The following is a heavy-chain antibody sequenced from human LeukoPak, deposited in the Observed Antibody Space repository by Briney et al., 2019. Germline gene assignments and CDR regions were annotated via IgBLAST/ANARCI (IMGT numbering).Heavy chain of an antibody. CDR3: AKDIGAGWELRGFDY. Sequence: GGSLRLSCPASGFTVSSDSISWVRQAAGKWLEWVPAISGIGGSTYYADCGKGRLSLSRNNSKNTLYLQMNSLRAEETAVYYCAKDIGAGWELRGFDYWGQGTLVTVSS. CDR1: GFTVSSDS. D-gene: IGHD1-26*01. CDR2: ISGIGGST. J-gene: IGHJ4*02. V-gene: IGHV3-23*01.